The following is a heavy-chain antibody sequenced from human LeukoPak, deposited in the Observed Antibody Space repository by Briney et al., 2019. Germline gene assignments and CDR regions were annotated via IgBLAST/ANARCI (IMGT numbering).Heavy chain of an antibody. Sequence: PSETLSLTCTVSGGSISSYYWSWIRQPAGKGLEWIGRIYTSGSTNYNPSLKSRVTMSVDTSKNQFPLKLSSVTAADTAVYYCAREHPAYYDILTGRYYFDYWGQGTLVTVSS. CDR3: AREHPAYYDILTGRYYFDY. D-gene: IGHD3-9*01. CDR1: GGSISSYY. V-gene: IGHV4-4*07. J-gene: IGHJ4*02. CDR2: IYTSGST.